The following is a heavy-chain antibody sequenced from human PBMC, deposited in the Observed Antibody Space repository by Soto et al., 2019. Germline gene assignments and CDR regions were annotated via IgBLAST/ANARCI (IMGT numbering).Heavy chain of an antibody. D-gene: IGHD2-15*01. Sequence: SVKVSCKASGGTFSSYTISWVRQAPGQGLEWMGRIIPTLGIANYAQKFQGRVTITADKSTSTAYMELSSLRSEDTAVYHCARDTAAFDYWGQGTLVTVSS. J-gene: IGHJ4*02. V-gene: IGHV1-69*04. CDR1: GGTFSSYT. CDR2: IIPTLGIA. CDR3: ARDTAAFDY.